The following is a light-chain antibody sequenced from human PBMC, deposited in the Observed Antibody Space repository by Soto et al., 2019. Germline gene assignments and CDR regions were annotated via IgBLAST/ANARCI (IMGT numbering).Light chain of an antibody. CDR1: SRDVGAYNY. CDR2: DVT. CDR3: SSHSNITPYV. Sequence: QSVLTQPASVSGSPGQSITISCTGTSRDVGAYNYVSWYQQHPGKAPKLMAYDVTNRPSGVSDRFSGSKSGNTASLTISGLQAEDEADYFCSSHSNITPYVFGTGTKVTV. V-gene: IGLV2-14*01. J-gene: IGLJ1*01.